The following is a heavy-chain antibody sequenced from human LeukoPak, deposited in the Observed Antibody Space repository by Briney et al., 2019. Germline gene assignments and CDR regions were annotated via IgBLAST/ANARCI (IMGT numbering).Heavy chain of an antibody. D-gene: IGHD3-10*01. CDR1: GGSISSYY. CDR3: ASAYGSGSYYPFNY. J-gene: IGHJ4*02. Sequence: SETLSLTCTVSGGSISSYYWSWIRQPAGKGLEWIGRIYTSGSTNYNPSLKSRVTMSVDTSKNQFSLKLSSVTAADTAVYYCASAYGSGSYYPFNYWGQGTLVTVSS. V-gene: IGHV4-4*07. CDR2: IYTSGST.